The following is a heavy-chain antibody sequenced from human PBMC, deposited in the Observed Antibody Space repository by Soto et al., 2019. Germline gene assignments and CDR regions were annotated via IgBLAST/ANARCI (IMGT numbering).Heavy chain of an antibody. J-gene: IGHJ5*02. CDR2: IFYSGRSGST. D-gene: IGHD2-21*02. Sequence: SETLSLTCSVSGGSISSYYWSWIRQPPGKGLEWIGYIFYSGRSGSTNYNPSLKSRVTISVETSKNQLSLKLSSVTAADTAVYYCARTALGWFDPWGQGTLVTVSS. CDR1: GGSISSYY. CDR3: ARTALGWFDP. V-gene: IGHV4-59*01.